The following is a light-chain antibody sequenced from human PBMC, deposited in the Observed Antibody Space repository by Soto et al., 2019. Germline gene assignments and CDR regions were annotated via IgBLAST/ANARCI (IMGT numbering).Light chain of an antibody. J-gene: IGKJ3*01. Sequence: EIVLTQSPGTLSLSPGERATLSCRASQSVSSSHLAWYQQKPGQAPRLLIYGASSRATGIPDRFSGSGSGTDFTLTISRLEPEDFATYDCQQLNSYPIFTFGPGTKVDIK. CDR3: QQLNSYPIFT. CDR2: GAS. CDR1: QSVSSSH. V-gene: IGKV3-20*01.